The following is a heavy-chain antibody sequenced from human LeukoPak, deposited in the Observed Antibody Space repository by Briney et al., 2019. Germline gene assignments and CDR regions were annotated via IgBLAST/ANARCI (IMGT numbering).Heavy chain of an antibody. CDR3: ARSGYAPFDY. V-gene: IGHV4-39*01. J-gene: IGHJ4*02. CDR2: IYYSGST. Sequence: PSETLSLPCTVSGGSISSSSYYWGWIRQPPGKGLEWIGSIYYSGSTYYNPSLKSRVTISVDTSKNQFSLKLSSVTAADTAVYYCARSGYAPFDYWGQGTLVTVSS. D-gene: IGHD5-12*01. CDR1: GGSISSSSYY.